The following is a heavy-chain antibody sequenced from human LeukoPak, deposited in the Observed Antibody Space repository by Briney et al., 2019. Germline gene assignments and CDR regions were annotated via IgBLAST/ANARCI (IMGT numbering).Heavy chain of an antibody. CDR2: IRSKANSYAT. Sequence: GGSLRLSCAASGFTFSGSAMHWVRQASGKGLEWVGRIRSKANSYATAYAASVKGRFTISRDDSKNTAYLQMNSLKNEDTAVYYCTSGSGSYSYYYYYMDVWGKGTTVTVSS. V-gene: IGHV3-73*01. CDR3: TSGSGSYSYYYYYMDV. D-gene: IGHD6-19*01. CDR1: GFTFSGSA. J-gene: IGHJ6*03.